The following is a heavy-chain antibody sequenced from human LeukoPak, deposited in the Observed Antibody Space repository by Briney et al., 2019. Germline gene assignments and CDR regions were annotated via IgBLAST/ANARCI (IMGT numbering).Heavy chain of an antibody. CDR1: GITFSSYA. CDR3: YIPYYDTSAYKGY. V-gene: IGHV3-23*01. D-gene: IGHD3-22*01. Sequence: GGSLRLSCAASGITFSSYAMSWVRQAPGKGLEWVSGISGSGASTYYADSVKGRFTISRDNSKNTLYLQMNSLRAEDTAVYYCYIPYYDTSAYKGYWGQGTLVTVSS. CDR2: ISGSGAST. J-gene: IGHJ4*02.